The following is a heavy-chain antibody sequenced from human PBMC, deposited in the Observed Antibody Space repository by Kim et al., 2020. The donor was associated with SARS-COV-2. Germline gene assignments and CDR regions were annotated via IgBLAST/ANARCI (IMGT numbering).Heavy chain of an antibody. D-gene: IGHD6-13*01. V-gene: IGHV3-23*03. CDR2: T. Sequence: TYYADSVKGRFTISRDNSKNTLYLQMNSLRAEDTAVYYCAKEGAAGSFYWGQGTLVTVSS. CDR3: AKEGAAGSFY. J-gene: IGHJ4*02.